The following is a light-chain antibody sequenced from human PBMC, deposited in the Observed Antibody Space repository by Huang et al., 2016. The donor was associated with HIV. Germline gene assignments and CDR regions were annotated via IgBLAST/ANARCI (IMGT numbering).Light chain of an antibody. CDR2: WAS. Sequence: DIVMTQSPDSLAVSLGERATINCKSSQRILYNSDKKNYLAWYQQKPGQPPKLLIYWASTRKSGVPARFRGSGSGTDFTFTISSLQAGDVAVYYCQQYYGSPPTFGQGTKVEIK. V-gene: IGKV4-1*01. J-gene: IGKJ1*01. CDR1: QRILYNSDKKNY. CDR3: QQYYGSPPT.